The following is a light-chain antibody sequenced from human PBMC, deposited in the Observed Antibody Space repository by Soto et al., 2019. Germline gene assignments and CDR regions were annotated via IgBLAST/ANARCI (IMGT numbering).Light chain of an antibody. V-gene: IGLV2-18*02. J-gene: IGLJ1*01. CDR1: SSDVGSYNR. CDR2: DVT. CDR3: NSFTTSSTYV. Sequence: ALTQPPSVSGSPGQSVAISCTGTSSDVGSYNRVAWYQQPPGTAPKLIIYDVTNRPSGVPDRFSGSKSGNTASLTISGLQAEDEADYYCNSFTTSSTYVFGTGTRSPS.